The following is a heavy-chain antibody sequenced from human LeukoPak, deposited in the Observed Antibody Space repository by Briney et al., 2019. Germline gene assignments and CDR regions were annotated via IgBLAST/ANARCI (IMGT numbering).Heavy chain of an antibody. CDR3: AKERRGSSWYEPTYYMDV. D-gene: IGHD6-13*01. V-gene: IGHV3-30*02. J-gene: IGHJ6*03. CDR2: IRYDGSNK. CDR1: GFTFSSYG. Sequence: GGSLRLSCAASGFTFSSYGMHWVRQAPGKGLEGVAFIRYDGSNKYYADSVKGRFTISRDNSKNTLYLQMNSLRAEDTAVYYCAKERRGSSWYEPTYYMDVWGKGTTVTVSS.